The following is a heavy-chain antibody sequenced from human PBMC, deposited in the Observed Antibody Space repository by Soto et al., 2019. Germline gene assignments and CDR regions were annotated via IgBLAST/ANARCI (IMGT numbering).Heavy chain of an antibody. CDR2: IIPLFGTA. D-gene: IGHD2-2*01. V-gene: IGHV1-69*12. CDR3: ARRDGSQLLSSAFDI. CDR1: GGTFNNYA. Sequence: QVQLVQSGAEVKKPGSSVKVSCKTSGGTFNNYAFNWVRQAPGQGLEWVGGIIPLFGTANYAQKFQGRVTITADESTSTAYMELSSLRSEDTAVYYCARRDGSQLLSSAFDIWGQGTMVTVSS. J-gene: IGHJ3*02.